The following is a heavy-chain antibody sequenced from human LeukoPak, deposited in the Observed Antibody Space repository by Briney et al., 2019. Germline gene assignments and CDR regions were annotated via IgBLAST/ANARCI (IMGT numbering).Heavy chain of an antibody. CDR3: VTERGWTDLGRGRTHYAYDY. CDR2: ISSSSSYI. D-gene: IGHD1-1*01. Sequence: GGSLRLSCAASGFTFSTYSMNWVRQAPGKGLEWVSSISSSSSYIYYADSVKGRFTISRDNARNSLYLQMNSLRAEDTAVYYCVTERGWTDLGRGRTHYAYDYWGQGTMVTVSS. V-gene: IGHV3-21*01. CDR1: GFTFSTYS. J-gene: IGHJ3*01.